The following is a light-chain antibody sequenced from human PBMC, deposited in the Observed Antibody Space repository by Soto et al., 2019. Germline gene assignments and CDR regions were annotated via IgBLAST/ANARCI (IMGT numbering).Light chain of an antibody. CDR1: SSNIGSNY. J-gene: IGLJ3*02. Sequence: QSVLTQPPSASGTPGQRVTISCSGSSSNIGSNYVYWYQQLPGPAPKLLIYRNNQRPSGVPDRFSGSKSGTSASLAISGLRSEDEADYYCAAWDDSLSGRVFGAGTKLTVL. CDR2: RNN. CDR3: AAWDDSLSGRV. V-gene: IGLV1-47*01.